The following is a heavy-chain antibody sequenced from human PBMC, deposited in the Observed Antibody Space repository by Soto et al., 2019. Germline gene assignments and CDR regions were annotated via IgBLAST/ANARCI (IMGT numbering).Heavy chain of an antibody. D-gene: IGHD3-16*01. CDR1: GLSMSSGYYR. V-gene: IGHV4-30-4*08. Sequence: SETLSLTCTVSGLSMSSGYYRWNWIRQQPGKELEWIGNIYYSGSPCYNPSLKSRVTISVDTSKNQFSLKLSSVTAADTAVYYCASLGGLYYFDYWAQGTLVTVSS. CDR2: IYYSGSP. CDR3: ASLGGLYYFDY. J-gene: IGHJ4*02.